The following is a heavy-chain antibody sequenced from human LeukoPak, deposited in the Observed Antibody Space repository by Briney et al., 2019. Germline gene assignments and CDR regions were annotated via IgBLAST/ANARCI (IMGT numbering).Heavy chain of an antibody. CDR1: GFTFSNAW. Sequence: PGGSLRPSCAASGFTFSNAWMSWVRQAPGKGLEGVGRIKSKTDGGTTDYAAPVKGRFTISRDDSKNTLYLQMNSLKTEDTAVYYCTTGYCSRTSCYYFDYWGQGTLVTVSS. J-gene: IGHJ4*02. CDR3: TTGYCSRTSCYYFDY. V-gene: IGHV3-15*01. D-gene: IGHD2-2*01. CDR2: IKSKTDGGTT.